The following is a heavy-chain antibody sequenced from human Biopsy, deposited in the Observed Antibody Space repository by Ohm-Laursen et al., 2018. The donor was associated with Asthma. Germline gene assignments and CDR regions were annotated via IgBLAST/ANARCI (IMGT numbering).Heavy chain of an antibody. D-gene: IGHD4-23*01. V-gene: IGHV1-18*01. CDR2: ISVYNGNT. J-gene: IGHJ6*02. CDR3: ARAVEYSRQFGIDV. CDR1: GYTFNSAG. Sequence: ASAKASRKTSGYTFNSAGITWVRQAPGQGLEWMGWISVYNGNTKVAQKLQDRVTMITDTSTSTAYMELRSLRSDHTAVYFCARAVEYSRQFGIDVWGQGTTVTVS.